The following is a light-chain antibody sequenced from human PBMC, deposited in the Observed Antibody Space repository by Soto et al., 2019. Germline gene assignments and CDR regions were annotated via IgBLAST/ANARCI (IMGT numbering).Light chain of an antibody. J-gene: IGLJ2*01. CDR3: AAWDDSLSYVV. CDR1: SSNIGSNY. V-gene: IGLV1-47*01. CDR2: RNN. Sequence: QSVLTQPPSASGTPGQRVTISCSGSSSNIGSNYVYWYQQLPGTAPKLLIYRNNQRPSGVPDRFSGSKSGTSASPAISGLRSEDEADYYCAAWDDSLSYVVFGGGTKLTVL.